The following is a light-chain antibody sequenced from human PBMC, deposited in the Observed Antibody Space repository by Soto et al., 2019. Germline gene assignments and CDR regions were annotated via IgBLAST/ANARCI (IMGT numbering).Light chain of an antibody. CDR2: GAS. CDR3: QPYGSSGT. CDR1: QSVSNNY. V-gene: IGKV3-20*01. J-gene: IGKJ1*01. Sequence: EIVLTQSPGTLSLSPGESATLSCRASQSVSNNYLAWYQQKPGQAHRLLIYGASNRATGVPDRFSGSGSGTDFTLTISRLEPEDFAVYDCQPYGSSGTFGQGTKVEIK.